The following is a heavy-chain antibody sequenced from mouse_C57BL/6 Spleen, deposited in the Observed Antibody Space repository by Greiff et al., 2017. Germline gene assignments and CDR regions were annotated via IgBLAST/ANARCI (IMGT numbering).Heavy chain of an antibody. J-gene: IGHJ2*01. Sequence: VQLKESGAELVRPGASVKLSCTASGFNIKDYYMHWVKQRPEQGLEWIGRIDPEDGDTEYASKFQGKATMTADTSSNTAYLQLRSLTSEDTAVYYCTTAGYDYVLDYWGQGTTLTVSS. CDR2: IDPEDGDT. CDR1: GFNIKDYY. D-gene: IGHD2-4*01. V-gene: IGHV14-1*01. CDR3: TTAGYDYVLDY.